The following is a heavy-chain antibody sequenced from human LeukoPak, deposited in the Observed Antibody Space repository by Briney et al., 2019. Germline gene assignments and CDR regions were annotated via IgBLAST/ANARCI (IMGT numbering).Heavy chain of an antibody. Sequence: RGESLQISCKHSEYSFPNYCIGWVRQMPGKGLEWMGIIYPDDSDTRYSPSFKGQVTISAERSRSTAYLQWISLKASDTAIYYCAIGRGGQQLGDYWGQGTLVTVSS. CDR1: EYSFPNYC. CDR3: AIGRGGQQLGDY. D-gene: IGHD6-13*01. J-gene: IGHJ4*02. V-gene: IGHV5-51*01. CDR2: IYPDDSDT.